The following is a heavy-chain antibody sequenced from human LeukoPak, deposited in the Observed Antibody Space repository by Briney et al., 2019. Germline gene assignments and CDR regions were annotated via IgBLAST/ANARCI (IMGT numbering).Heavy chain of an antibody. CDR2: ISGSGGST. D-gene: IGHD3-22*01. Sequence: GGSLRLSCAVSGFSFSTYAVSWVRQAPGKGLEWVSAISGSGGSTYYADSVKGRFTISRDNSKNTLCLQMSSLRAEDTAVYYCARENYYDSSPLDYWGQGTLVTVSS. CDR1: GFSFSTYA. CDR3: ARENYYDSSPLDY. J-gene: IGHJ4*02. V-gene: IGHV3-23*01.